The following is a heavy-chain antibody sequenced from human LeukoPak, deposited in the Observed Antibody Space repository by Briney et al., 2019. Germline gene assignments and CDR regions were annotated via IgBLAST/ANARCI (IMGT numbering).Heavy chain of an antibody. V-gene: IGHV4-61*09. J-gene: IGHJ4*02. CDR2: IYSSGGST. CDR1: GGSISSGSYY. CDR3: ARGVTAPHDF. Sequence: SETLSLTCTVSGGSISSGSYYWSWIRQPAGKGLEWIGHIYSSGGSTNYNPALKSRVTMSADTSKNQFSLKVNSLTAADTAVYYCARGVTAPHDFWGQGILVTVSS. D-gene: IGHD2-21*02.